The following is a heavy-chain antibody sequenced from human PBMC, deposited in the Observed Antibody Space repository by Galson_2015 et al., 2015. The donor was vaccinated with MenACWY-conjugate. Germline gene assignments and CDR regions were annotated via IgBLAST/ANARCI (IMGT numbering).Heavy chain of an antibody. V-gene: IGHV3-48*04. Sequence: SLRLSCAASGFTFSSYSMNWVRQAPGKGLEWVSYISDSSSTIFYADSLKGRFTISRDNAKNSLYLQMNSLRAEDTAVYCCASRDSSSWY. D-gene: IGHD6-13*01. J-gene: IGHJ2*01. CDR3: ASRDSSSWY. CDR1: GFTFSSYS. CDR2: ISDSSSTI.